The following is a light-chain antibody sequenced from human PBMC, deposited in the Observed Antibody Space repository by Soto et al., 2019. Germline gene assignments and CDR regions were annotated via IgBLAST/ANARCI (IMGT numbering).Light chain of an antibody. CDR1: QSISSN. CDR2: GAS. J-gene: IGKJ5*01. V-gene: IGKV3-15*01. Sequence: EIVMTPSPATLSVSPGERATVSCRASQSISSNLAWYQQKPGQAPRLLIYGASTRANGIPARFSGSGSGTDFTLTISRLEPEDFAVYYCQQRSNWPPITLGQGKRLAIK. CDR3: QQRSNWPPIT.